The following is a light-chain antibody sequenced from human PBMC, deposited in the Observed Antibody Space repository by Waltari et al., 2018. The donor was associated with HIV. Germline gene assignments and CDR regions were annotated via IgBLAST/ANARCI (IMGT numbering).Light chain of an antibody. Sequence: QPVLTQPPSASGTPGQRVTISCSGSRSNIGSNFVYWLKQLPGMAPKLLIYRNNQRPSGVPDRFSGSKSGTSASLAISGLRSEDGADYYCAVWDDSLTGHVVFGGGTKLTVL. CDR2: RNN. CDR1: RSNIGSNF. J-gene: IGLJ2*01. CDR3: AVWDDSLTGHVV. V-gene: IGLV1-47*01.